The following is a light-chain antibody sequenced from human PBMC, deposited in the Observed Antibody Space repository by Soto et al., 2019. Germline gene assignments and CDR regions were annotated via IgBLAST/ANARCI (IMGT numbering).Light chain of an antibody. CDR3: QQRSNWPPYT. V-gene: IGKV3-11*01. J-gene: IGKJ2*01. CDR1: QSVSSY. CDR2: DAS. Sequence: DIVLTQSPATLSLSPGERATLSCRASQSVSSYLAWYQQKPGQAPRLLIYDASNRATGIPARFSGSGSGTDSNLTISSLEPQDFAVYYCQQRSNWPPYTFGQGTKLEIK.